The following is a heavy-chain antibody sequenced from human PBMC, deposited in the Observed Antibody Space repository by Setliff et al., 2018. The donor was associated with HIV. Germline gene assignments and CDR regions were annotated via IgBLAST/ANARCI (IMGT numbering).Heavy chain of an antibody. CDR3: ARQTWEYYDTLTGYYRSPKNFDS. V-gene: IGHV4-39*01. D-gene: IGHD3-9*01. J-gene: IGHJ4*02. Sequence: SETLSLTCTVPGGSINRSNYYWGWIRQPPGKGLEWIGTISYIGSTYYDPSPKSRVTISLDTSKNQFFLKLSSVTAPDTAIYYCARQTWEYYDTLTGYYRSPKNFDSWGQGTLVTVSS. CDR2: ISYIGST. CDR1: GGSINRSNYY.